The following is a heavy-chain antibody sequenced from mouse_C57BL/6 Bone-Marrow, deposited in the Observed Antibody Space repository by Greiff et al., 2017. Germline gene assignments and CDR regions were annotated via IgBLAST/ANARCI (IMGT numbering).Heavy chain of an antibody. Sequence: QVQLQQSGAELVKPGASVKISCKASGYAFSSYWMNWVKQRPGKGLEWIGQIYPGDGDTNYNGKFKGKATLTADKSSSTAYMQLSRLTSEDSAVYFCARRYDGYYDRFAYWGQGTLVTVSA. CDR2: IYPGDGDT. D-gene: IGHD2-3*01. J-gene: IGHJ3*01. V-gene: IGHV1-80*01. CDR3: ARRYDGYYDRFAY. CDR1: GYAFSSYW.